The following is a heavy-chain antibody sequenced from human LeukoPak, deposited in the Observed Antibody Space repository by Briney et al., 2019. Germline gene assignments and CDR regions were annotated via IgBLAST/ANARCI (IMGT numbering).Heavy chain of an antibody. CDR3: ARGEVQLWLVYYGMDV. V-gene: IGHV1-69*13. J-gene: IGHJ6*02. CDR1: GGTFSSYA. CDR2: IIPIFGTA. Sequence: SVKVSCKASGGTFSSYAISWVRQAPGQRLEWMGGIIPIFGTANYAQKFQGRVTITADESTSTAYMELSSLRSEDTAVYYCARGEVQLWLVYYGMDVWGQGTTVTVSS. D-gene: IGHD5-18*01.